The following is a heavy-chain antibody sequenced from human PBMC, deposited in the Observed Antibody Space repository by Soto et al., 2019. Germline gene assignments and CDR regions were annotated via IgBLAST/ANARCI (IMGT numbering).Heavy chain of an antibody. CDR2: ISGCGGST. CDR1: GFTFSSYA. J-gene: IGHJ6*02. CDR3: AKDRYYDILNGPRNYYYYYGMDV. D-gene: IGHD3-9*01. Sequence: EVQLLESGGGLVQPGGSLRLSCAASGFTFSSYAMSWVRQAPGKGLEWVSAISGCGGSTYYADSVKGRCTISRDNSKNTLYLQMNSLRAEDTAVYYCAKDRYYDILNGPRNYYYYYGMDVWGQGTTVTVSS. V-gene: IGHV3-23*01.